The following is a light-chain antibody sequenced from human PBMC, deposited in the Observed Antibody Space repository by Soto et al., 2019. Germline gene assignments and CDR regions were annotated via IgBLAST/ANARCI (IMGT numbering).Light chain of an antibody. J-gene: IGLJ2*01. CDR3: SSYAKNISVV. V-gene: IGLV2-8*01. Sequence: QSALTQPPSASGSPGQSVTISCTGTSSDVGAYNYVSWYQQRPGKAPKLMIYEVTKRPSGVPDRFSGSKSGNTASLTVSGLQAEDEADYYCSSYAKNISVVFGGGTQLTVL. CDR2: EVT. CDR1: SSDVGAYNY.